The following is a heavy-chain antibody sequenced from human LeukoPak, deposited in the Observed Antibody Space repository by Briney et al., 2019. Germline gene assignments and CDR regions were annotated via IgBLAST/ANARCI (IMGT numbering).Heavy chain of an antibody. CDR3: ARKARSYSTTWQTRGGNWFDP. CDR2: TYYRSKWYN. J-gene: IGHJ5*02. D-gene: IGHD6-13*01. Sequence: SQTLSLTCAISGDSVSSNSAAWNWIRQSPSRGLEWLGRTYYRSKWYNDYAVSVKSRITINPDTSKNQFSLQLNSVTPEDTAVYYCARKARSYSTTWQTRGGNWFDPWGQGTLATVSS. CDR1: GDSVSSNSAA. V-gene: IGHV6-1*01.